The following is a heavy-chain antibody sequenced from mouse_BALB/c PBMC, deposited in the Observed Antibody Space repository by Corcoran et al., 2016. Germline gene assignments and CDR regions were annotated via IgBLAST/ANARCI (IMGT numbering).Heavy chain of an antibody. CDR3: VRSYRYEAMDY. Sequence: QIQLVQSGPELKKPGETVKISCKASGYTFTNYGMNWVKQAPGQGLKWMGWINTYTGEPTYADDFKGRFAFSLETSASTGYLQMNNLKNEDTATYCCVRSYRYEAMDYWGQGTSVTVSS. V-gene: IGHV9-3-1*01. CDR2: INTYTGEP. J-gene: IGHJ4*01. D-gene: IGHD2-14*01. CDR1: GYTFTNYG.